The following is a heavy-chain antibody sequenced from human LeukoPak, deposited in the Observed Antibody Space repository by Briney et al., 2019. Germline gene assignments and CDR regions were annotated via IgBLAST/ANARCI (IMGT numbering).Heavy chain of an antibody. Sequence: GGSLRPSCAASGFTFSSYSMNWVRQAPGKGLEWVSSISSSSSYIYYADSVKGRFTISRDNAKSSLYLQMNSLRAEDTAVYYCASLELYYYGSGSYYLWGQGTLVTVSS. J-gene: IGHJ5*02. CDR2: ISSSSSYI. V-gene: IGHV3-21*01. D-gene: IGHD3-10*01. CDR3: ASLELYYYGSGSYYL. CDR1: GFTFSSYS.